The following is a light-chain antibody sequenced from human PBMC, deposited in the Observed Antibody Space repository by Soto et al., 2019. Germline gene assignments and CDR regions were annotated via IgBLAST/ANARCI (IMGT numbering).Light chain of an antibody. Sequence: EIVLTQSPGTLALSPWEGATLSSRASQDVLTNLAWYQQKPGQSPRLLIYRASTRATGVPARFSGSVSGTEFALTISSLQSEDFAVYYCQQYNNWPRTFGQGTKVDIK. CDR2: RAS. J-gene: IGKJ1*01. V-gene: IGKV3-15*01. CDR1: QDVLTN. CDR3: QQYNNWPRT.